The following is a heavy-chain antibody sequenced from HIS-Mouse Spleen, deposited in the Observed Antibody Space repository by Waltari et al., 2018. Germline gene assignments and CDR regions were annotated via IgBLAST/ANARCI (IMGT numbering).Heavy chain of an antibody. J-gene: IGHJ3*02. CDR2: INPNSGGT. V-gene: IGHV1-2*02. D-gene: IGHD3-3*01. CDR1: GYTFPGYY. Sequence: QVQLVQSGAEVKKPGASVKVSCRASGYTFPGYYMPWVRQAPGQRLEWMGWINPNSGGTNYAQKFQGRVTMTRDTSISTAYMELSRLRSDDTAVYYCATDFGVYDAFDIWGQGTMVTVSS. CDR3: ATDFGVYDAFDI.